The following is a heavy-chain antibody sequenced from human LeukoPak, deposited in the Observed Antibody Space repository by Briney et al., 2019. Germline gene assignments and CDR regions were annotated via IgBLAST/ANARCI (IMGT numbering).Heavy chain of an antibody. CDR1: GGTFSSYA. J-gene: IGHJ4*02. Sequence: PVKVSCKASGGTFSSYAISWVRQAPGQGLEWMGRIIPILGIANYAQKFQGRVTITADKSTSTAYMELSSLRSEDTAVYYCASLGGSGSYYIPNFDYWGQGTLVTVSS. D-gene: IGHD3-10*01. CDR2: IIPILGIA. CDR3: ASLGGSGSYYIPNFDY. V-gene: IGHV1-69*04.